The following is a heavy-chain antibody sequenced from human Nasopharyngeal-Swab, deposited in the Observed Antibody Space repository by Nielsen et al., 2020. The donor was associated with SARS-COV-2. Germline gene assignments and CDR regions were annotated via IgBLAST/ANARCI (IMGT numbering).Heavy chain of an antibody. Sequence: SVKVSCKASEGNFNIYSFNWVRQAPGQGLEWMGRIIPIQGVANYAQKFHDRISITADKSTNTTYMELSRLSSADTAVYYCARVLLTPEGSVKNFYYYAMDVWGRGTAVTVSS. V-gene: IGHV1-69*02. CDR2: IIPIQGVA. CDR1: EGNFNIYS. J-gene: IGHJ6*02. CDR3: ARVLLTPEGSVKNFYYYAMDV. D-gene: IGHD4/OR15-4a*01.